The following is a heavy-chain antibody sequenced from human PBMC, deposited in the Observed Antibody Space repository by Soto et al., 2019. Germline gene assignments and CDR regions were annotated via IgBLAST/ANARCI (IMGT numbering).Heavy chain of an antibody. D-gene: IGHD3-22*01. Sequence: SSVKVSCKASGGTFSSYAISWVRQAPGQGLEWMGGIIPIFGTANYAQKFQGRVTITADESTSTAYMELSSLRSEDTAVYYCARDPPHYYDSSGYYLYFDYWGQGTLVTVSS. CDR1: GGTFSSYA. V-gene: IGHV1-69*13. J-gene: IGHJ4*02. CDR2: IIPIFGTA. CDR3: ARDPPHYYDSSGYYLYFDY.